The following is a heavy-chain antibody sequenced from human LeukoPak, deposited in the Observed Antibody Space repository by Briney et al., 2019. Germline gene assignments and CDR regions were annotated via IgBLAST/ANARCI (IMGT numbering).Heavy chain of an antibody. Sequence: PGGSLRLSCAASGFTFSHYGMHWVRQAPGKGLEWVAVIWHDGSNKYYTDSVKGRFSISRDNSRNTQYVEMNSLRVEDTAVYYCAKDAQRGFDYSNSLDYWGQGTLVTVSS. J-gene: IGHJ4*02. CDR1: GFTFSHYG. CDR3: AKDAQRGFDYSNSLDY. CDR2: IWHDGSNK. V-gene: IGHV3-33*06. D-gene: IGHD4-11*01.